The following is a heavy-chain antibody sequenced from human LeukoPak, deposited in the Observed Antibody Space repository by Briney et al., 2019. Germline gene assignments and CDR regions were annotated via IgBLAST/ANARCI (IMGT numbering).Heavy chain of an antibody. CDR2: INHSGST. D-gene: IGHD3-22*01. CDR3: ARRVVVTRGYNWFDP. V-gene: IGHV4-34*01. Sequence: SETLFLTCAVYGGSFSGYYWSWIRQPPGKGLEWIGEINHSGSTNYNPSLKSRVTISVDTSKNQFSLKLSSVTAADTAVYYCARRVVVTRGYNWFDPWGQGTLVTVSS. CDR1: GGSFSGYY. J-gene: IGHJ5*02.